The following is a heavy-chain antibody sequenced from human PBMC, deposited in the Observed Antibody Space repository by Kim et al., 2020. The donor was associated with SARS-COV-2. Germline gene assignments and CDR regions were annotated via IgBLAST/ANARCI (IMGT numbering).Heavy chain of an antibody. V-gene: IGHV1-18*01. D-gene: IGHD3-10*01. J-gene: IGHJ4*02. CDR1: GYTFTSYG. Sequence: ASVKVSCKASGYTFTSYGISWVRQAPGQGLEWMGWISAYNGNTNYAQKLQGRVTMTTDTSTSTAYMELRSLRSDDTAVYYCARDPPFVLLWFGELFTLDYWGQGTLVTVSS. CDR2: ISAYNGNT. CDR3: ARDPPFVLLWFGELFTLDY.